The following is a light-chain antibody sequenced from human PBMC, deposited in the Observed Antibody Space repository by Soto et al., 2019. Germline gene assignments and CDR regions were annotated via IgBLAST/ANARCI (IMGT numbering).Light chain of an antibody. Sequence: DIVMTQSPVSLPVTPGEPASISCRSSQSLLHSHGYTYLDWYLQKPGQSPQLLIYMGSTRAPGVPDRISGSRSDTDFTLKISRVEAEDVGVYCCMQALQIPLTFGGGTKVEIK. CDR1: QSLLHSHGYTY. CDR2: MGS. V-gene: IGKV2-28*01. J-gene: IGKJ4*01. CDR3: MQALQIPLT.